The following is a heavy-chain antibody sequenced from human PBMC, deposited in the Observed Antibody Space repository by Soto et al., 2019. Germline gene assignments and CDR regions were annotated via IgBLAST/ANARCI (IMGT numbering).Heavy chain of an antibody. Sequence: ASVKVTCKASGYTFTSYYMHWVRQAPGQGLEWMGIINPSGGSTSYAQKFQGRITMTRDTSTSTVYMEMSTLRSEDSAVYYCTRPRDDKHYYGLDVWGQGTTVTVSS. CDR1: GYTFTSYY. J-gene: IGHJ6*02. CDR2: INPSGGST. CDR3: TRPRDDKHYYGLDV. V-gene: IGHV1-46*03.